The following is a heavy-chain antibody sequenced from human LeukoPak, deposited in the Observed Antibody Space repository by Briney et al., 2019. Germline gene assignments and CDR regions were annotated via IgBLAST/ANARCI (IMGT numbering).Heavy chain of an antibody. CDR3: ATVLGYGYYFDY. CDR2: FDPEDGET. D-gene: IGHD5-18*01. V-gene: IGHV1-24*01. J-gene: IGHJ4*02. Sequence: RWASVKVSCKVSGYTLTELSMHWVRQAPGKGLEWMGGFDPEDGETIYAQKFQGRVTMTEDTSTDTAYMELSSLRSEDTAVYCCATVLGYGYYFDYWGQGTLVTVSS. CDR1: GYTLTELS.